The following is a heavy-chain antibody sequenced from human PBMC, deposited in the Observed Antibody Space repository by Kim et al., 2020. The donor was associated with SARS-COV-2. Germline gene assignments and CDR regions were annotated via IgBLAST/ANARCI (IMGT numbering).Heavy chain of an antibody. J-gene: IGHJ6*02. CDR3: ARDVLGYCSSTSCYPDLYYYYGMDV. CDR1: GGSISSGSYY. D-gene: IGHD2-2*03. Sequence: SETLSLTCTVSGGSISSGSYYWSWIRQPAGKGLEWIGRIYTSGSTNYNPSLKSRVTISVDTSKNQFSLKLSSVTAADTAVYYCARDVLGYCSSTSCYPDLYYYYGMDVWGQGTTVTVSS. V-gene: IGHV4-61*02. CDR2: IYTSGST.